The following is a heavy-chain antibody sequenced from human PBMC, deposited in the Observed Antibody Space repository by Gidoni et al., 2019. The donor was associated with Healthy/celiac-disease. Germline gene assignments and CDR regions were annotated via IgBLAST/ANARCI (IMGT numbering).Heavy chain of an antibody. CDR1: GYSFTSYW. Sequence: EVQLVQSGAAVKQPGESLRISCKGSGYSFTSYWLGWVRQMPGKGLEGMGFIYPGDSDTRYSPSCQGQVTISADKSISTAYLQWSSLKASDTAMYYCARRGTSMGDYGMDVWGQGTTVTVSS. CDR2: IYPGDSDT. D-gene: IGHD2-2*01. CDR3: ARRGTSMGDYGMDV. V-gene: IGHV5-51*03. J-gene: IGHJ6*02.